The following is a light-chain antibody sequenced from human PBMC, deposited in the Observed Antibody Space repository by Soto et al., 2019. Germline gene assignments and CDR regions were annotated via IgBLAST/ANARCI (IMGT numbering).Light chain of an antibody. CDR2: GAS. Sequence: ENLLTQSPGTLSLSPGEGATLSCRASRGVSANYLAWYQQKPGQAPTLLIYGASIRAAGIPDRFSGSGSGTDFTLTISRLEPEDFVVYYCQQYGSSPGTFGQGTRLEIK. J-gene: IGKJ5*01. V-gene: IGKV3-20*01. CDR1: RGVSANY. CDR3: QQYGSSPGT.